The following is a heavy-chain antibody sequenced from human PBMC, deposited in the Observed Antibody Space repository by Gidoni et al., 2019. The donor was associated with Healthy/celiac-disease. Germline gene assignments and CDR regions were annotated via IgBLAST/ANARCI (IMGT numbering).Heavy chain of an antibody. J-gene: IGHJ3*02. CDR1: GYTFTSYD. CDR2: MNPNSGNT. D-gene: IGHD3-22*01. CDR3: ARNHYDSSGYYPNDAFDI. V-gene: IGHV1-8*01. Sequence: QVQLVQSGAEVKKPGASVKVSCKASGYTFTSYDITWVRQATGQGLEWMGWMNPNSGNTGYAQKFQGRVTMTRNTSISTAYMELSSLRSEDTAVYYCARNHYDSSGYYPNDAFDIWGQGTMVTVSS.